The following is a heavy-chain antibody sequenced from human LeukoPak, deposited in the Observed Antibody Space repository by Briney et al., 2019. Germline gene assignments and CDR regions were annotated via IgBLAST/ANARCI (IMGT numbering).Heavy chain of an antibody. CDR3: ARRSAAKDAFDI. CDR1: GFTFSNYW. V-gene: IGHV3-74*01. CDR2: INSDGSST. D-gene: IGHD6-25*01. J-gene: IGHJ3*02. Sequence: GGSLRLSCAASGFTFSNYWMHWVRQAPGKGLVWVSRINSDGSSTSYADSVKGRFTISRDNAKNTLYLQMNSLRAEDTAVYYCARRSAAKDAFDIWGQGTMVTVSS.